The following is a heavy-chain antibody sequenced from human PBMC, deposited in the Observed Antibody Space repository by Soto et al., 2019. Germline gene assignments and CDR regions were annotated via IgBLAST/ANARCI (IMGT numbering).Heavy chain of an antibody. CDR3: ASGGVTNWFDP. Sequence: SQTLSLTCFVSGGSISSSGDYWGLIRQPPGKGLEWIGSIYSSGGTYYNPSLKSRVTISVDTSKKQFSLKLSSVTAADTAVYYCASGGVTNWFDPWGQGTLVTVSS. D-gene: IGHD2-15*01. V-gene: IGHV4-39*07. J-gene: IGHJ5*02. CDR1: GGSISSSGDY. CDR2: IYSSGGT.